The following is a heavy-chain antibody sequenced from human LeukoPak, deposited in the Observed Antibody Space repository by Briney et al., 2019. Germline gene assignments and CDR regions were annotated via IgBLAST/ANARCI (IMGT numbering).Heavy chain of an antibody. CDR3: ARDRIHNYFDY. CDR2: IYSGGST. J-gene: IGHJ4*02. CDR1: GFTVSSNY. V-gene: IGHV3-66*01. Sequence: GGSLRLSCAASGFTVSSNYMSWVRQAPGKGLEWVSVIYSGGSTYYADSVKGRFTISRDNSKNTLYLQMISLRAEDTAVCYCARDRIHNYFDYWGQGTLVTVSS.